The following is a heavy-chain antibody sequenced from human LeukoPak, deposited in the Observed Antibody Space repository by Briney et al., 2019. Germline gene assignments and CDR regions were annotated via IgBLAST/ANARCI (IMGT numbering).Heavy chain of an antibody. Sequence: GGSLRLSCAASGFTFSSYGMHWVRQAPGKGLEWVAVIWYDGSNKYYADSVKGRFTISSDNSKNTLYLQMNSLRAEDTAVYYCARGGGLWYYFDYWGQGTLVTVSS. D-gene: IGHD4/OR15-4a*01. CDR1: GFTFSSYG. J-gene: IGHJ4*02. V-gene: IGHV3-33*01. CDR3: ARGGGLWYYFDY. CDR2: IWYDGSNK.